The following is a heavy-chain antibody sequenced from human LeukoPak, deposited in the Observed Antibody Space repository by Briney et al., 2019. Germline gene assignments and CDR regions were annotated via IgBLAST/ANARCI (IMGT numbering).Heavy chain of an antibody. Sequence: TGGSLRLSCAASGFTFSSYSMNWVRQAPGKGLEWVSSISSSSSNIYYADSVKGRFTISRDNAKNSLYLQMNSLRVEDTAVYYCARCTTGRTFGSLREIKRSREIDYWGQGTLVTVSS. J-gene: IGHJ4*02. CDR1: GFTFSSYS. CDR3: ARCTTGRTFGSLREIKRSREIDY. CDR2: ISSSSSNI. D-gene: IGHD1-1*01. V-gene: IGHV3-21*01.